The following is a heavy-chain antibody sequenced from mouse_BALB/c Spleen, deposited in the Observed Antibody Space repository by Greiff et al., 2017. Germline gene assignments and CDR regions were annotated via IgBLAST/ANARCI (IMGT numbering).Heavy chain of an antibody. CDR3: ARGYYGSRSYWYFDV. CDR1: GYSITSDYA. D-gene: IGHD1-1*01. J-gene: IGHJ1*01. V-gene: IGHV3-2*02. Sequence: DVKLVESGPGLVKPSQSLSLTCTVTGYSITSDYAWNWIRQFPGNKLEWMGYISYSGSTSYNPSLKSRISITRDTSKNQFFLQLNSVTTEDTATYYCARGYYGSRSYWYFDVWGAGTTVTVSS. CDR2: ISYSGST.